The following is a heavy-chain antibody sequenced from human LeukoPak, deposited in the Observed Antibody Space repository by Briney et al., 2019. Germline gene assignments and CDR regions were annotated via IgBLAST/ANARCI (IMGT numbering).Heavy chain of an antibody. J-gene: IGHJ4*02. Sequence: PSETLSLTCTVSGGSISSSSYYWGWIRQPPGKGLEWIGSIYYSGSTYYNPSLKSRVTISVDTSKNQFSLKLSSVTAADTAVYYCARGDRRRGYSYGNFDYWGQGTLVTVSS. V-gene: IGHV4-39*07. CDR2: IYYSGST. D-gene: IGHD5-18*01. CDR3: ARGDRRRGYSYGNFDY. CDR1: GGSISSSSYY.